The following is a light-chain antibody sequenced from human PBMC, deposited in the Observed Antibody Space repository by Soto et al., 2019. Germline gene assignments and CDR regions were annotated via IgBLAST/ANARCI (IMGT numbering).Light chain of an antibody. Sequence: QSALTQPASVSGSLGQSITISCTGTRSDVGGYNYVSWYQQHPGKAPKLMIYEVSNRPSGVSNRFSGSKSGNTASLTISGLQAEDEADYYCSSYTSSSIDYVFGTGTKLTVL. CDR3: SSYTSSSIDYV. CDR2: EVS. J-gene: IGLJ1*01. V-gene: IGLV2-14*01. CDR1: RSDVGGYNY.